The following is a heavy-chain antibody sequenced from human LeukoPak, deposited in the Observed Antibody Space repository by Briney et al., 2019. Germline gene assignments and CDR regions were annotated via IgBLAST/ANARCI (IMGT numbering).Heavy chain of an antibody. CDR1: GFTFSSYA. J-gene: IGHJ3*02. Sequence: GGSLRLSCAASGFTFSSYAMSWVRQAPGKGLGWVSDINGSGGRTYYADSARGRFTISRDNAKSTLYLLMNSLRAEDTAVYYCASENDAFDIWGPGTVVTVSS. CDR3: ASENDAFDI. CDR2: INGSGGRT. V-gene: IGHV3-23*01.